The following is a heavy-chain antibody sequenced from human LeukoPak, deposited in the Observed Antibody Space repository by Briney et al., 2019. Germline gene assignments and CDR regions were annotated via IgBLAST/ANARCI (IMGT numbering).Heavy chain of an antibody. CDR2: IYTSGST. D-gene: IGHD2-2*01. V-gene: IGHV4-4*07. Sequence: SETLSLTCTVSGGSISSYYWSWIRQPAGKGLEWIGRIYTSGSTNYNPSLKSRVTMSVDTSKNQFSLKLSSVTAADTAVYYCAREAKKIVVVPSTPDAFDIWGQGTMVTVSS. J-gene: IGHJ3*02. CDR3: AREAKKIVVVPSTPDAFDI. CDR1: GGSISSYY.